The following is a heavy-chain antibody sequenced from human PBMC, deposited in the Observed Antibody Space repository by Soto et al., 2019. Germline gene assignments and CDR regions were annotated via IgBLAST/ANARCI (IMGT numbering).Heavy chain of an antibody. CDR3: LSARFDY. CDR2: INHSGST. CDR1: GGSFNSNY. V-gene: IGHV4-34*07. Sequence: SETLSLTCVVYGGSFNSNYWTWVRQPPGKGLEWIGEINHSGSTNYNASLKSRVTISVDTSKNQFSLNLTSVTAADTAVYYCLSARFDYWSQGTLVTVSS. D-gene: IGHD6-19*01. J-gene: IGHJ4*02.